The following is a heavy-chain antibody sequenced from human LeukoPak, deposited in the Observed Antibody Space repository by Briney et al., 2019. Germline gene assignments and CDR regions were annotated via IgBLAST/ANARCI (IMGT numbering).Heavy chain of an antibody. V-gene: IGHV1-2*02. CDR2: INPKSGDT. CDR3: ARDKGSSGWFYYYYFMDL. Sequence: ASVNVSCKASGYTFSGSYIHWVRQAPGQGLEWMGWINPKSGDTKYSQKFQGRVSMTSDTSIAIAYMELSRLNSDDTAVYYCARDKGSSGWFYYYYFMDLWGRGTTVTVSS. CDR1: GYTFSGSY. D-gene: IGHD6-19*01. J-gene: IGHJ6*03.